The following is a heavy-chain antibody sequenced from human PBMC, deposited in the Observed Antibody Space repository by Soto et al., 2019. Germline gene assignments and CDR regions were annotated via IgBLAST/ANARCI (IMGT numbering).Heavy chain of an antibody. V-gene: IGHV4-59*01. CDR3: ASMIGDPVLSFDS. CDR2: IFYSGST. J-gene: IGHJ5*01. D-gene: IGHD3-10*02. CDR1: GGPTSSYY. Sequence: QVQLQESAQDRVKPSETLSLTCTASGGPTSSYYWSWIRQPPGKGLEWIGFIFYSGSTSYNPSLKSRVTISIDTSEYQFSLKLNSVTAADTAVYYCASMIGDPVLSFDSWGQGTLVAVSS.